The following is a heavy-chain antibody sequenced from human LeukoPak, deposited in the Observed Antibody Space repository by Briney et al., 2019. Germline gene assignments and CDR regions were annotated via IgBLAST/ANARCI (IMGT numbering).Heavy chain of an antibody. CDR1: GFTFSNYG. CDR2: ISGSSSNT. D-gene: IGHD3/OR15-3a*01. J-gene: IGHJ5*02. V-gene: IGHV3-23*01. CDR3: AKGTAYYSLGP. Sequence: GGSLRPSCAASGFTFSNYGMSWVRQAPGKGLEWVSHISGSSSNTYYAASVKGRFTISRDNSKNTLYLQMNSLRADDTAVYYCAKGTAYYSLGPWGQGTLVTVSS.